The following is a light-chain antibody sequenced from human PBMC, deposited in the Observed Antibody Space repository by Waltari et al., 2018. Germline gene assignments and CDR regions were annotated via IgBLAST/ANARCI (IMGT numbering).Light chain of an antibody. Sequence: QSVLTQPPSASGAPGQRVTITGSIGSSNIGSNTVNWYQQFPGTAPKLLMFNDEQRASGVPGRFSGSRSVTSASLAISGLQSEDEATYYCAAWDDTLKGLFGGGTTLTVL. CDR1: SSNIGSNT. J-gene: IGLJ3*02. CDR2: NDE. V-gene: IGLV1-44*01. CDR3: AAWDDTLKGL.